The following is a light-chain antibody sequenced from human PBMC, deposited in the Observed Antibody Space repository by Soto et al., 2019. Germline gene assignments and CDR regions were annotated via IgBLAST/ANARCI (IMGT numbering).Light chain of an antibody. CDR3: CSYAGSSTLDV. CDR2: EVS. J-gene: IGLJ1*01. V-gene: IGLV2-23*02. CDR1: SSDVGSYNL. Sequence: QSALTQPASVSGSPGQSITISCTGTSSDVGSYNLVSWYQQHPGKAPKLMIYEVSKRPSGVSNRFSGSKSGNTASLTISGLQAEDEADYYCCSYAGSSTLDVFGTGTTVTVL.